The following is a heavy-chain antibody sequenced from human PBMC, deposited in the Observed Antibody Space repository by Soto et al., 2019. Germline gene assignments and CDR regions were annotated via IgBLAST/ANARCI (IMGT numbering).Heavy chain of an antibody. CDR1: GGSISSGDYY. J-gene: IGHJ4*02. CDR3: AQADRIAVAGTAY. Sequence: NPSETLSLTCTVSGGSISSGDYYWSWIRQPPGKGLEWIGYIYYSGSTFYNPSLKNRVTISLDTSKIQFSLKLSSVTAADTAVYYCAQADRIAVAGTAYWGQGTLVTVSS. D-gene: IGHD6-19*01. CDR2: IYYSGST. V-gene: IGHV4-30-4*01.